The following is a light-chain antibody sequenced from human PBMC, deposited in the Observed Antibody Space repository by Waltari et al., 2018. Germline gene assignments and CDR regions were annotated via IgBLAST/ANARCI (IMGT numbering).Light chain of an antibody. J-gene: IGLJ1*01. CDR3: SAWDDNLHIYF. V-gene: IGLV2-14*01. CDR1: SSDVGGYNY. Sequence: QSALTQPASVSGSPGQSITISCTGTSSDVGGYNYVSRYQQHPGKAPKLMIYEVYNRPSGVSNRFSGSKSGNTASLTISGLQAEDEADYYCSAWDDNLHIYFFGPGTRVTVL. CDR2: EVY.